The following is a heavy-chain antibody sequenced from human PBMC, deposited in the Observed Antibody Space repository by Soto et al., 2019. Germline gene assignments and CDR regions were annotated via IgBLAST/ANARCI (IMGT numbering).Heavy chain of an antibody. V-gene: IGHV4-31*03. CDR2: IFYSGST. D-gene: IGHD6-13*01. J-gene: IGHJ4*02. Sequence: QVQLQESGPGLVKPSQTLSLICTVSGGSINSGGYYWNWIRQHPGKGLEWIGYIFYSGSTYYNPSLRSRVTVSADTSQNQFALNLSSVTAADTAVYFCARVYRQSGYSSSWVFDYWGQGTLVNVSS. CDR3: ARVYRQSGYSSSWVFDY. CDR1: GGSINSGGYY.